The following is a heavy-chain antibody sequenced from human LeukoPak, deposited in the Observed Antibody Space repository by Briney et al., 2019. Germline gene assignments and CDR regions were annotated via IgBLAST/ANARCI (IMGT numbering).Heavy chain of an antibody. D-gene: IGHD2-15*01. Sequence: PGGSLRLSCAASGFTFSSYAMSWVRQAPGKGLEWVSDISGSGGSTYYADSVKGRFTISRDNSKNTLYLQMNSLRAEDTAVYYCAKVLGNSLVAVLVDYWGQGTLVTVSS. J-gene: IGHJ4*02. CDR1: GFTFSSYA. CDR3: AKVLGNSLVAVLVDY. V-gene: IGHV3-23*01. CDR2: ISGSGGST.